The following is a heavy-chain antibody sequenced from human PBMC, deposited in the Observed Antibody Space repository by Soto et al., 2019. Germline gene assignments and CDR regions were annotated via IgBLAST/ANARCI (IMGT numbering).Heavy chain of an antibody. CDR1: EFTFSSYD. D-gene: IGHD3-10*01. J-gene: IGHJ4*02. V-gene: IGHV3-23*01. CDR2: ISGSGDHT. Sequence: EVQLLESGGGLVQPGGSLRLSCAGSEFTFSSYDMSWVRQAPGKGLEWVSAISGSGDHTFYADSVKGRFTVSRDNSKSTLFLQMDSLRVEDTAIYYCAKDMRVREVVPHFDYWGQGTLVTVSS. CDR3: AKDMRVREVVPHFDY.